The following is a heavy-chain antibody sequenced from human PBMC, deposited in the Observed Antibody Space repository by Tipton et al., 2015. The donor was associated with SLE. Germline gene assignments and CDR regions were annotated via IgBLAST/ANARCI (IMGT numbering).Heavy chain of an antibody. CDR2: IYYTGST. CDR3: ARKYTSGWDY. J-gene: IGHJ4*02. D-gene: IGHD6-19*01. CDR1: GGSFSGYY. Sequence: TLSLTCAVYGGSFSGYYWSWIRQPPGKGLEWIGSIYYTGSTYHNPSLRSRVTISVDTSKNQFSLKLSSVTAADTAIYYCARKYTSGWDYWGQGTLVTVSS. V-gene: IGHV4-34*01.